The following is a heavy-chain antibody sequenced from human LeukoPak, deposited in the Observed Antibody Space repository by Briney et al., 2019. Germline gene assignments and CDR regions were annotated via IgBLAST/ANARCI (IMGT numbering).Heavy chain of an antibody. J-gene: IGHJ4*02. V-gene: IGHV1-46*01. CDR3: ARESYDILTGYWGFDY. CDR1: GYTFTSYY. Sequence: ASVRVSFKASGYTFTSYYMHWVRQAPGQGREWMGLINPSGGSTSYAQKFQGRVTITRDTSTSTVYMELSSLRSEDTAVYYCARESYDILTGYWGFDYWGQGTLVTVSS. D-gene: IGHD3-9*01. CDR2: INPSGGST.